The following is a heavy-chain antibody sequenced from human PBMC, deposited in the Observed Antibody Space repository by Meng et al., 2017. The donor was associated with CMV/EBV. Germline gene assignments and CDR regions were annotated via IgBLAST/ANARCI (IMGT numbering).Heavy chain of an antibody. V-gene: IGHV3-21*01. CDR1: GFTFSSYS. D-gene: IGHD2-2*01. Sequence: GESLKISCAASGFTFSSYSMNWVRQAPGKGLEWVSSISSSSSYIYYADSVKGRFTISRDNAKKTLYLQMNSLRAEDTAVYYCSRAVRVYCSSTSCYIDYWGQGTLVTVSS. J-gene: IGHJ4*02. CDR2: ISSSSSYI. CDR3: SRAVRVYCSSTSCYIDY.